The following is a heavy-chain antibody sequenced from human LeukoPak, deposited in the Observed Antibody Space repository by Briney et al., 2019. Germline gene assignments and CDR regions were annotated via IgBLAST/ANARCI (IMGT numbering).Heavy chain of an antibody. Sequence: PSETLSLTCTVSGGSISSYYWSWIRQPPGKGLEWIGYIYYSGSTNYNPSLKSRVTISVDTSKNQFSLKLSSVTAADTAVYYCARIGSGSGDYWGQGTLVTVSS. CDR3: ARIGSGSGDY. CDR1: GGSISSYY. V-gene: IGHV4-59*12. CDR2: IYYSGST. J-gene: IGHJ4*02. D-gene: IGHD6-19*01.